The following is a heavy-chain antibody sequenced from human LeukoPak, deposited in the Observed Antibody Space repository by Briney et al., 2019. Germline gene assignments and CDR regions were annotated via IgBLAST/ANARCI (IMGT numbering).Heavy chain of an antibody. CDR3: ARVITMVRGVKQYYFDY. CDR1: GGSISSYY. V-gene: IGHV4-59*01. D-gene: IGHD3-10*01. J-gene: IGHJ4*02. CDR2: IYYSGST. Sequence: SETLSLTCTVSGGSISSYYWSWIRQPPGKGLEWIGYIYYSGSTNYNPSLKSRVTISEDTSKNQFSLKLSSVTAADTAVYYCARVITMVRGVKQYYFDYWGQGTLVTVSS.